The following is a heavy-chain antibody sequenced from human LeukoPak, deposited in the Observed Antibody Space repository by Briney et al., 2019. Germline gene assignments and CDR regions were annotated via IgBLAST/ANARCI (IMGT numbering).Heavy chain of an antibody. J-gene: IGHJ3*02. CDR3: ARSYYAFDI. CDR2: IYYSGST. Sequence: PSETLSLTCTVSGGSISSYYWSWIRQPPGKGLEWIGYIYYSGSTYYNPSLKSRVTISVDTSKNQFSLKLSSVTAADTAVYYCARSYYAFDIWGQGTMVTVSS. V-gene: IGHV4-59*06. D-gene: IGHD1-26*01. CDR1: GGSISSYY.